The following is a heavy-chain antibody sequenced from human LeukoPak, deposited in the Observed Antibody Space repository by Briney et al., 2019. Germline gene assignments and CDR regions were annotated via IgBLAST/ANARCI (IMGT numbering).Heavy chain of an antibody. Sequence: ASVKVSCKASGGTFSCYAISWVRQAPGQGLEWMGGIIPIFGTANYAQKFQGSVTITTDESTSTAYMELSSLRSEDTAVYYCARGGKIAIRQILNYYYYMDVWGKGTTVTVSS. J-gene: IGHJ6*03. V-gene: IGHV1-69*05. CDR1: GGTFSCYA. D-gene: IGHD4-23*01. CDR2: IIPIFGTA. CDR3: ARGGKIAIRQILNYYYYMDV.